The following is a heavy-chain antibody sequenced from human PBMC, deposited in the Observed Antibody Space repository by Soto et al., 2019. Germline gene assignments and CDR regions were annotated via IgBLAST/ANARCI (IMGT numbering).Heavy chain of an antibody. CDR1: CYTFTSYD. CDR2: ISAYNGNT. CDR3: ERDSGLLRYCSSTSCSLRY. Sequence: SVKVSCKASCYTFTSYDISWVRQAPGQGLEWMGWISAYNGNTNYAQKLQGRVTMTTDTSTSTAYMELRSLRSDDTAVYYCERDSGLLRYCSSTSCSLRYWGQGTLVTVSS. V-gene: IGHV1-18*01. D-gene: IGHD2-2*01. J-gene: IGHJ4*02.